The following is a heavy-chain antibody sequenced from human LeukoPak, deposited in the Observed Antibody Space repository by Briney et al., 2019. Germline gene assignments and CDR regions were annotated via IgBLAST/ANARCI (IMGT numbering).Heavy chain of an antibody. D-gene: IGHD5-12*01. V-gene: IGHV3-7*01. CDR2: IKQDGSEK. CDR3: ARDSGFDYRRLEVFGY. Sequence: GGSLRLSCAASGFTFSSYWMSWVRQAPGKGLEWVANIKQDGSEKYYVDSVKGRFTISRDNAKNSLYLQMNSLRAEDTAVYYCARDSGFDYRRLEVFGYWGQGTLVTVSS. CDR1: GFTFSSYW. J-gene: IGHJ4*02.